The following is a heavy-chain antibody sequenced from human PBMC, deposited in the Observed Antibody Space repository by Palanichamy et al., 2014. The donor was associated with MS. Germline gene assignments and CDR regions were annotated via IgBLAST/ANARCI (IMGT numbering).Heavy chain of an antibody. CDR1: GGSLSGYY. CDR3: ARVRYIAYYYYAVDV. J-gene: IGHJ6*02. Sequence: QVQLQQWGARLLKPSETLSLTCAVFGGSLSGYYWSWIRQPPGKGLEWIGEINHSGSTNYNPSLKSRVTISVEMSKNQFSLNLSSVTAADTAVYFCARVRYIAYYYYAVDVWGQGTTVTVSS. D-gene: IGHD3-16*02. CDR2: INHSGST. V-gene: IGHV4-34*01.